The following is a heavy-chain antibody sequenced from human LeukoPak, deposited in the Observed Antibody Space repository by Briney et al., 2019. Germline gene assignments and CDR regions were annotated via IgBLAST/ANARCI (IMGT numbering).Heavy chain of an antibody. V-gene: IGHV3-23*01. J-gene: IGHJ4*02. CDR3: AKDCSSTSCYEFDY. Sequence: GGSLRLSCAASGFTFSSYAMSWVRQAPGKGLEWVSAISGSGGSTYYAGSVKGRFTISRDNSKNTLYLQMNSLRAKDTAVYYCAKDCSSTSCYEFDYWGQGTLVTVSS. CDR2: ISGSGGST. D-gene: IGHD2-2*01. CDR1: GFTFSSYA.